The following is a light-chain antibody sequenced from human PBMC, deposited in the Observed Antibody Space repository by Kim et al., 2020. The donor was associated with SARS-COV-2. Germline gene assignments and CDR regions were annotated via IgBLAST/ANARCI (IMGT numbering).Light chain of an antibody. J-gene: IGKJ4*01. CDR1: QGFTSNN. Sequence: PGDRATLACRASQGFTSNNLAWYQQKPGRAPRLLIYGAFRRATGIPDRFSGSGSGTDFTLTISRLEPEDFALYFCQHYDTSSAITFGGGTKVDIK. V-gene: IGKV3-20*01. CDR2: GAF. CDR3: QHYDTSSAIT.